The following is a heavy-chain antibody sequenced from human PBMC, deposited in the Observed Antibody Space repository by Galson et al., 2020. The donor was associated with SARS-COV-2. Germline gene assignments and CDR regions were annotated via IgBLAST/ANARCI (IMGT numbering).Heavy chain of an antibody. D-gene: IGHD3-22*01. CDR3: ARDSAILDYEDSPVVPEGFDC. CDR2: ISYDGRKR. J-gene: IGHJ4*02. Sequence: TGGSLRLSCAASGFTFDSHGMHWVRQAPGKGLEWVAVISYDGRKRSYADSVRGRLTVSRDNSKNTLYLQMNSLRVDDTAVYYCARDSAILDYEDSPVVPEGFDCGGQGTLVTVSS. CDR1: GFTFDSHG. V-gene: IGHV3-30*03.